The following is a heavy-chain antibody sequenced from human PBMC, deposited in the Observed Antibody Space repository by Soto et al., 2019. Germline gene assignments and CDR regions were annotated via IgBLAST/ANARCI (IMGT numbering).Heavy chain of an antibody. J-gene: IGHJ6*02. D-gene: IGHD2-2*01. CDR3: ARRPIVVVTAARYGMDV. V-gene: IGHV1-46*01. CDR1: GYTFTSYY. Sequence: ASVKVSCKASGYTFTSYYIHWVRQAPGQGLEWMGMISPSGGSTIYAQKFQGRVTMTRDTSTSTVYMELSSLRSEDTAVYYCARRPIVVVTAARYGMDVWGQGTTVTVSS. CDR2: ISPSGGST.